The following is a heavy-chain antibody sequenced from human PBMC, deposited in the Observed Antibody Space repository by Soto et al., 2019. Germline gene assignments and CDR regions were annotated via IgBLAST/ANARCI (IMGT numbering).Heavy chain of an antibody. Sequence: QVQLVQSGAEVKRPGASVKVSCKASGYTFTGYYMHWVRQAPGQGLEGMGWINPNSGGTNYAQKFQGWVTMTRDTSISTEEMELRRLKSDDTAVYYCASGDQLSLEYWGQGTLVTVSS. CDR1: GYTFTGYY. CDR2: INPNSGGT. CDR3: ASGDQLSLEY. J-gene: IGHJ4*02. D-gene: IGHD2-2*01. V-gene: IGHV1-2*04.